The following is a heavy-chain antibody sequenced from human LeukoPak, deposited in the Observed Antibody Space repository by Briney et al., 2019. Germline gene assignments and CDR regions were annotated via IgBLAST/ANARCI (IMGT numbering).Heavy chain of an antibody. D-gene: IGHD3-3*01. CDR3: ARDLRGSYYDFWSGYQEWWFDP. CDR1: GYTFTSYG. Sequence: ASVKVSCKASGYTFTSYGISWVRQAPGQGLEWMGWISAYNGNTNYAQKLQGRVTMTTDTSTSTAYMELRSLRSDDTAVYYCARDLRGSYYDFWSGYQEWWFDPWGQGTLVTVSS. CDR2: ISAYNGNT. V-gene: IGHV1-18*01. J-gene: IGHJ5*02.